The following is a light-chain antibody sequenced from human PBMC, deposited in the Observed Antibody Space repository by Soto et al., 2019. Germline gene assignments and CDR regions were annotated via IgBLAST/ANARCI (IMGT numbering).Light chain of an antibody. CDR3: RSYTSTSTYV. J-gene: IGLJ1*01. CDR1: GSDVGGYNY. Sequence: QSALAQPASVSGSPGQSITISCPGTGSDVGGYNYVSWYQQHPGKAPKFMIYDVTNRPSGVSNRFSGSKSGNTASLTISGLQAQDEADYYCRSYTSTSTYVFGTGTKVTVL. V-gene: IGLV2-14*01. CDR2: DVT.